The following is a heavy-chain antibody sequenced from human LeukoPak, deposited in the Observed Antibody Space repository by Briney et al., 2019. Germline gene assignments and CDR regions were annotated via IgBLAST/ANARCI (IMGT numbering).Heavy chain of an antibody. Sequence: AGSLRLSCAASGFTFSNYNMNWVRQAPGKGLEWVSSITTTSTYIYYADSVKGRFTISRDNAKNSLYLQMNSLRAEDTAVYYCSGSGWTTDAFDIWGQGTMVTVSS. CDR1: GFTFSNYN. CDR2: ITTTSTYI. J-gene: IGHJ3*02. V-gene: IGHV3-21*01. CDR3: SGSGWTTDAFDI. D-gene: IGHD6-19*01.